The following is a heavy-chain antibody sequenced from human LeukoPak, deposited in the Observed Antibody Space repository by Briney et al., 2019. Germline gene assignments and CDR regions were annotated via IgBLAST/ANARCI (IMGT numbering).Heavy chain of an antibody. Sequence: ASVKVSCKTSGYTFSGYGINWVRQAPGQGLEWMGWISVINNANTRYAQNFQGRLTMTTDTSTTTAYMELRSLRSDDTAVYYCSREFPFCGADCFSGVFDIWGQGTMVTVS. V-gene: IGHV1-18*01. J-gene: IGHJ3*02. D-gene: IGHD2-21*02. CDR3: SREFPFCGADCFSGVFDI. CDR2: ISVINNANT. CDR1: GYTFSGYG.